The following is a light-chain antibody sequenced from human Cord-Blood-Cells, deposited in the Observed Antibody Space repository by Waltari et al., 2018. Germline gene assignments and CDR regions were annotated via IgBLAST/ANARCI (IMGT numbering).Light chain of an antibody. V-gene: IGKV1-9*01. CDR3: RQLNSYPIT. Sequence: IQLTQSPSSLSASVGDRVTITCRASQDISSYLAWYQQQPGKAPKLLIYAASTLQSGVPSRFSGSRSGTDFTITISSLQPEDFATYYCRQLNSYPITFGQGTRLEIK. J-gene: IGKJ5*01. CDR1: QDISSY. CDR2: AAS.